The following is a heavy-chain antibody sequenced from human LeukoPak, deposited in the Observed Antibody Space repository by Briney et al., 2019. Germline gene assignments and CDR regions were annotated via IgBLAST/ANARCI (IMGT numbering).Heavy chain of an antibody. Sequence: SETLSLTCTVSGASISSYYWTWVRLPAGKGLEWIVRIHTTGGTRYNPSLKSRTTMSVDASKNQFFLKLSSVTAADTAVYYCARDLALGYCPSSSCSSPLFDYWGQGTLVTVSS. J-gene: IGHJ4*02. V-gene: IGHV4-4*07. CDR2: IHTTGGT. CDR1: GASISSYY. D-gene: IGHD2-2*01. CDR3: ARDLALGYCPSSSCSSPLFDY.